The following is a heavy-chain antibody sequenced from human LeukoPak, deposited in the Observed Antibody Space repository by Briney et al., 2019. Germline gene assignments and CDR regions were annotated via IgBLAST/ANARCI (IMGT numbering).Heavy chain of an antibody. J-gene: IGHJ6*02. D-gene: IGHD3-9*01. CDR3: ARRGILAYGMDV. CDR1: GGTFISYA. V-gene: IGHV1-69*13. Sequence: ASVKVSCKASGGTFISYAISWVRQAPGQGLEWMGGIIPIFGTANYAQKFQGRVTIPADESTSTAYMELSSLRFEDTAVYYCARRGILAYGMDVWGQGTTVTVSS. CDR2: IIPIFGTA.